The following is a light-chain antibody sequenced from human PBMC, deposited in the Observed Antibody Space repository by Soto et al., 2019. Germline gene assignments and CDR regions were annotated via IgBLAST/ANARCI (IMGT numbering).Light chain of an antibody. CDR3: QQYGSSPPT. CDR2: GAS. J-gene: IGKJ1*01. CDR1: QSVTSYS. Sequence: EIVLTQSPGTMSLSPGERATRSCRASQSVTSYSLAWYQRKHEQPPRLLVWGASNKSTDIPYSLSGSGSGTDFTLISANLDAEDFAVDYCQQYGSSPPTFGQGNRVLVK. V-gene: IGKV3-20*01.